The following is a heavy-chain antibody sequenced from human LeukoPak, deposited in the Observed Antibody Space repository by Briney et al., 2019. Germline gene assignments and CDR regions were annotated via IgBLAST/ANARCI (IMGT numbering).Heavy chain of an antibody. J-gene: IGHJ4*02. CDR2: ISFSSGTI. CDR3: ARDGYFDY. CDR1: GFTLSSYS. V-gene: IGHV3-48*01. Sequence: GGSLRLSCAASGFTLSSYSMNWVRQAPGKGLEWVSYISFSSGTIYYADSVKGRFTISRDNAKNSLYLQMNSLRAGDTAVYYCARDGYFDYWGQGTLVTVSS.